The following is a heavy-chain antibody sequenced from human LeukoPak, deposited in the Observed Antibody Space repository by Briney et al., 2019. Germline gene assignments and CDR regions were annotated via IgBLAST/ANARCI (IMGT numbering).Heavy chain of an antibody. CDR1: GGSISSYY. CDR3: ASPYYYGSGTSQDY. D-gene: IGHD3-10*01. J-gene: IGHJ4*02. Sequence: PSETLSLTCTVSGGSISSYYWSWVRQPAGKGLEWIGRIYSTGRSDYNPSLKSRITMSVDTSKNQFSLKLSSVTAADTAVYYCASPYYYGSGTSQDYWGQGTLVTVSS. V-gene: IGHV4-4*07. CDR2: IYSTGRS.